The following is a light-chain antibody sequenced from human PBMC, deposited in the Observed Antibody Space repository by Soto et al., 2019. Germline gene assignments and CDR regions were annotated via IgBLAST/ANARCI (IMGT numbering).Light chain of an antibody. V-gene: IGLV1-40*01. CDR2: GNS. CDR1: RSNIGAGYD. Sequence: QSVLTQPPSVSGAPGQRVTISCTGSRSNIGAGYDVHWYQQLPGTAPKLLIYGNSNRPSGVPDLFSGSKSCTSASLAITGLQADDEADYYCQSYYIILIVYFVFGGGTNLTVL. J-gene: IGLJ2*01. CDR3: QSYYIILIVYFV.